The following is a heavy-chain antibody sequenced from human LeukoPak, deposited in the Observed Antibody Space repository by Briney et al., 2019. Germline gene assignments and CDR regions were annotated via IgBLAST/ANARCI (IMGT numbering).Heavy chain of an antibody. CDR1: GDSISSGPYY. J-gene: IGHJ4*02. V-gene: IGHV4-39*01. CDR3: ARRDDSSGYHKIFDY. D-gene: IGHD3-22*01. Sequence: SETLSLTCTVSGDSISSGPYYCGWIRQPPGKGLEWIGNIYYGENTYYNPSLKSRVTISIDTSNNQFYLKLSSLTAADTAVYYCARRDDSSGYHKIFDYWGQGTLVTVSS. CDR2: IYYGENT.